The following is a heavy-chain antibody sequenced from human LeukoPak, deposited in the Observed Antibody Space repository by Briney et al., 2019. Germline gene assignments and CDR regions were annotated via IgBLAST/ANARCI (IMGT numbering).Heavy chain of an antibody. D-gene: IGHD6-19*01. J-gene: IGHJ4*02. CDR2: IYYSGST. Sequence: SETLSLTCTVSGGSISSSSYYWGWIRQPPGKGLEWIGSIYYSGSTYYNPSLKSRVTISVGTSKNQFSLKLSSVTAADTAVYYCARHDVDGAVAPYYFDYWGQGTLVTVSS. V-gene: IGHV4-39*01. CDR3: ARHDVDGAVAPYYFDY. CDR1: GGSISSSSYY.